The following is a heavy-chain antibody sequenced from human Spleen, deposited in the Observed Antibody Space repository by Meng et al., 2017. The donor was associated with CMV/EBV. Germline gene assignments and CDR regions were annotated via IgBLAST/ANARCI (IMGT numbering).Heavy chain of an antibody. V-gene: IGHV1-46*01. Sequence: ASVKVSCKASGYIFTSFYMHWVRQAPGQGLEWMGKISPYGGSTNYAQKFQGRVTMTRDTSTSTVYMELRSLRSDDTAAYYCARDLFTSGWYGWGWFDPWGQGTLVTVSS. CDR3: ARDLFTSGWYGWGWFDP. D-gene: IGHD6-19*01. CDR2: ISPYGGST. J-gene: IGHJ5*02. CDR1: GYIFTSFY.